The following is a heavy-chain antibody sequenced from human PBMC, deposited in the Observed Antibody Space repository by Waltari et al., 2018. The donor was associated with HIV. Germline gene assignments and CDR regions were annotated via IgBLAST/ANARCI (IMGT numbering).Heavy chain of an antibody. V-gene: IGHV3-21*02. J-gene: IGHJ4*02. CDR1: GFHFDLFR. CDR3: VRDRTSLTTGDFES. CDR2: ISRGSSYS. D-gene: IGHD1-1*01. Sequence: EVRLVQSGGGLVKPGESLTLSCTASGFHFDLFRMTWVRLAPGRGLDWVSSISRGSSYSYYSDAVKGRFTVSRDNAKNSLLLQLNTLTAEDTALYYCVRDRTSLTTGDFESWGQGAPVTVSS.